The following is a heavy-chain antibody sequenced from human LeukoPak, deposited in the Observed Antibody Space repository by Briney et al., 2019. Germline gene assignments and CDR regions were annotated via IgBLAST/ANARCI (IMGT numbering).Heavy chain of an antibody. CDR1: GGTFSSYA. D-gene: IGHD5-18*01. Sequence: SVKVSCKASGGTFSSYAISWVRQAPGQGLEWMGRIIPIFGTANYAQKFQGRVTITTDESTSTAYLELSSLRSEDTAVYYCARDLQQAPYYFDYWGQGTLVTVSS. CDR2: IIPIFGTA. CDR3: ARDLQQAPYYFDY. V-gene: IGHV1-69*05. J-gene: IGHJ4*02.